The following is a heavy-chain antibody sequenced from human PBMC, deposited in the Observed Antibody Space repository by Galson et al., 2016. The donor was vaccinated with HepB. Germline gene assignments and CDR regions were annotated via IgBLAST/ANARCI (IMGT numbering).Heavy chain of an antibody. CDR2: ISWNSRRI. CDR1: GFIFDDYA. V-gene: IGHV3-9*01. CDR3: AKGLRFIYHYGMDV. Sequence: SLRLSCAASGFIFDDYAMSWVRQIPGKGLEWVSTISWNSRRIDYADSVKGRFTVSRDNAKTSLHLQMNSLKTEDTALYYCAKGLRFIYHYGMDVWGQGTTVTVSS. J-gene: IGHJ6*02.